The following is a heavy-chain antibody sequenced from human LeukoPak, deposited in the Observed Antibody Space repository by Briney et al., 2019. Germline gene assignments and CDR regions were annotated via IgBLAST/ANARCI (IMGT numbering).Heavy chain of an antibody. Sequence: SETLSLTCTVSGGSISSYYWSWIRQPPGKGLEWIGYIYYSGSTYYNPSLKSRVTISVDTSKNQFSLKLSSVTAADTAVYYCARASAAGTHLDYWGQGTLVTVSS. CDR3: ARASAAGTHLDY. CDR1: GGSISSYY. J-gene: IGHJ4*02. V-gene: IGHV4-59*06. CDR2: IYYSGST. D-gene: IGHD6-13*01.